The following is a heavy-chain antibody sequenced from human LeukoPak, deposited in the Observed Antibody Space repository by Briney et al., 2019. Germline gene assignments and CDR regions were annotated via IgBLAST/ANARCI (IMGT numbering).Heavy chain of an antibody. CDR1: GITFSGFW. V-gene: IGHV3-7*03. Sequence: GGSLRLSCAVSGITFSGFWMSWSRQAPGKGLGWVASINSDGSEGYYADVVKGRFTISRDNAKNSLYLQINSLRAEDTAVYYCARSSYSSSSSVWGQGTMVTVSS. D-gene: IGHD6-6*01. J-gene: IGHJ3*01. CDR2: INSDGSEG. CDR3: ARSSYSSSSSV.